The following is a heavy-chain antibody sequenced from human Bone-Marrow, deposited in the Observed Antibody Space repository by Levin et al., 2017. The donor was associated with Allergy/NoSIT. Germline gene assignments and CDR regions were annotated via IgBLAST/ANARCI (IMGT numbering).Heavy chain of an antibody. Sequence: GGSLRLSCAASGFTFSSYGMHWVRQAPGKGLEWVAVISYDGSNKYYADSVKGRFTISRDNSKNTLYLQMNSLRAEDTAVYYCAKIAAADPFDYWGQGTLVTVSS. CDR2: ISYDGSNK. CDR1: GFTFSSYG. J-gene: IGHJ4*02. V-gene: IGHV3-30*18. CDR3: AKIAAADPFDY. D-gene: IGHD6-13*01.